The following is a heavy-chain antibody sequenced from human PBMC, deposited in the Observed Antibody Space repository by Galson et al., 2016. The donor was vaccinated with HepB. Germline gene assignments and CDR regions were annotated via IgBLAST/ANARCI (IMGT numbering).Heavy chain of an antibody. Sequence: SLRLSCAASGFSFSSYGMHWVRQAPGKGLEWVAVIWYDGSNKYYADSVKGRFTISRDNSKNTLYLQMNSLRAEDTAVYYCAKAAYSGSYGFDYWGQGTLVTVSS. V-gene: IGHV3-33*06. CDR1: GFSFSSYG. D-gene: IGHD1-26*01. CDR3: AKAAYSGSYGFDY. J-gene: IGHJ4*02. CDR2: IWYDGSNK.